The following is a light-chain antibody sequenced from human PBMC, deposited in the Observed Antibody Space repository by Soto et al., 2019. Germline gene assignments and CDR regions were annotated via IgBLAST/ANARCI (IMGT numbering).Light chain of an antibody. CDR1: QSIYDF. J-gene: IGKJ1*01. CDR3: LHYYNYPWT. Sequence: DIQMTQSPSTLSASVGDRVTLTCRASQSIYDFLAWYQQKPGKAPKLLIYKASSLKGEESGVPSRFSGSGSGTEFTLTISSLQPDDFATYYCLHYYNYPWTFGQGTKVEVK. V-gene: IGKV1-5*03. CDR2: KAS.